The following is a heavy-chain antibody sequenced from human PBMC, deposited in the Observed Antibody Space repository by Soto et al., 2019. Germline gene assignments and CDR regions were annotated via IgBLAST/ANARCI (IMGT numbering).Heavy chain of an antibody. J-gene: IGHJ6*02. CDR1: GGSISSYY. V-gene: IGHV4-59*01. CDR3: ARDRYSSSWHATAVAGPYYYYGMDV. D-gene: IGHD6-13*01. Sequence: SETLSLTCTVSGGSISSYYWSWIRQPPGKGLEWIGYIYYSGSTNYNPSLKSRVTISVDTSKNQFSLKLSSVTAADTAVYYCARDRYSSSWHATAVAGPYYYYGMDVWGQGTTVTVSS. CDR2: IYYSGST.